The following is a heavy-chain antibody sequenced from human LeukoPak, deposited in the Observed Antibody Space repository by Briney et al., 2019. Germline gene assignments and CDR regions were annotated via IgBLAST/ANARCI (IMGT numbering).Heavy chain of an antibody. J-gene: IGHJ4*02. CDR3: ARGGPWDILTGYYGWFDY. V-gene: IGHV3-48*03. CDR1: GFTFSSYE. CDR2: ISSSGSTI. D-gene: IGHD3-9*01. Sequence: GGSLRLSCAASGFTFSSYEMNWVRQAPGKGLEWVSNISSSGSTIYYADSVKGRFTISRDNAKNSLYLQMNSLRAEDTAVYYCARGGPWDILTGYYGWFDYWGQGTLVTVSS.